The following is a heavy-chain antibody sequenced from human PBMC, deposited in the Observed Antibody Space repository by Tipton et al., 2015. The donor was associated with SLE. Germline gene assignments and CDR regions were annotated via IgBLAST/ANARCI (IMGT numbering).Heavy chain of an antibody. Sequence: TLSLTCTVSGGSISSYYWSWIRQPPGKGLEWIGYIYYSGSTNYNPSLKSRVTISVDTSKNQFSLRLSSVTAADTAVYYCAREGAEKVRTSYYYYMDAWGKGTTVTISS. CDR2: IYYSGST. J-gene: IGHJ6*03. D-gene: IGHD3-10*01. CDR3: AREGAEKVRTSYYYYMDA. V-gene: IGHV4-59*12. CDR1: GGSISSYY.